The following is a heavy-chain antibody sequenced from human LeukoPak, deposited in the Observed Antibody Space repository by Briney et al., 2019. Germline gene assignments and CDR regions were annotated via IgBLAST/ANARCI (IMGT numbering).Heavy chain of an antibody. CDR1: GGSISSYY. CDR2: IYYSGST. V-gene: IGHV4-59*01. J-gene: IGHJ4*02. Sequence: SETLSLTCTVSGGSISSYYWSWIRQPPGKGLEWLGYIYYSGSTNYNPSLKSRVTISVNTSTNQFSLKLSSVTAAETGVYYCARIGHEDYYFDYCGQGTLVTVSS. CDR3: ARIGHEDYYFDY.